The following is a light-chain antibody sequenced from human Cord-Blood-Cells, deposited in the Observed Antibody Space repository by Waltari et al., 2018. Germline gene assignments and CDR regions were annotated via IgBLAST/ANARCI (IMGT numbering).Light chain of an antibody. J-gene: IGKJ4*01. CDR1: QDISNF. CDR3: RPYDNLLLT. V-gene: IGKV1-33*01. CDR2: DAS. Sequence: DIQMTQTPSSLSASVVDRVTSTCQASQDISNFLNWYKQKPGKAPQLLFSDASNLATEVPARCSGGGAGTDFTFTISSLQPEDIATYGCRPYDNLLLTFGGGTKVE.